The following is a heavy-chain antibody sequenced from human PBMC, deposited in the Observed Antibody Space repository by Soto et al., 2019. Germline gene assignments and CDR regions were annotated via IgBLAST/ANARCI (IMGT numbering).Heavy chain of an antibody. CDR2: VFYTGST. CDR1: HGSISSYY. D-gene: IGHD1-1*01. CDR3: ARSVGNAGWHDC. J-gene: IGHJ4*02. Sequence: QVQLQESGPGLVKPSETLSLTCTVSHGSISSYYWSWVRQSPGKGLEWIGYVFYTGSTNYNPSLKRRVSLSVDTSKNQFALKLSPVTSPDTAMYYCARSVGNAGWHDCWGQGTLVTVSS. V-gene: IGHV4-59*01.